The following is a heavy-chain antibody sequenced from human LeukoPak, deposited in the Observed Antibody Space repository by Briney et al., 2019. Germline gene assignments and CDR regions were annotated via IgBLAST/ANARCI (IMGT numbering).Heavy chain of an antibody. D-gene: IGHD3-9*01. V-gene: IGHV3-30*02. CDR2: IRYDGSNK. CDR1: GFTFSSYG. J-gene: IGHJ6*02. Sequence: GGSLRLSCAASGFTFSSYGMHWVRQAPGKGLEWVAFIRYDGSNKYYADSVKGRFTISRDNSKNTLYLQMNSLRAEDTAVYYCARDDRYFDWLTKGLGYYYGMDVWGQGTTVTVSS. CDR3: ARDDRYFDWLTKGLGYYYGMDV.